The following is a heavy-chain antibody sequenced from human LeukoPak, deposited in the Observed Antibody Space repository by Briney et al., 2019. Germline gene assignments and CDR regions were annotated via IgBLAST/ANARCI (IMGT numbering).Heavy chain of an antibody. CDR3: ARTGRTNCRGRHMDV. D-gene: IGHD1-1*01. CDR2: TYYMSKWYN. Sequence: SQTLSLSCAISGDSVSRSNTAWNWFRQSPSRGLEWLGRTYYMSKWYNDYAVFVKSRISVNPDTSKNQFSLQLNSVTPEDTAVYYCARTGRTNCRGRHMDVWGKGTTVTVSS. V-gene: IGHV6-1*01. J-gene: IGHJ6*03. CDR1: GDSVSRSNTA.